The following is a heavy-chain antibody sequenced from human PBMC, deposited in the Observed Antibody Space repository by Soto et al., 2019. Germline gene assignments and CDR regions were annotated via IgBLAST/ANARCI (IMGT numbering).Heavy chain of an antibody. CDR2: ISGSGGST. J-gene: IGHJ3*02. V-gene: IGHV3-23*01. CDR1: GFTFSSYA. D-gene: IGHD5-18*01. CDR3: AKGFEGSWIQLWLPGAFDI. Sequence: EVQLLESGGGLVQPGGSLRLSCAASGFTFSSYAMSWVRQAPGKGLEWVSTISGSGGSTYYTDSVKGRFTISRDNSTNTLYLQRNSLRAEDTAVYYCAKGFEGSWIQLWLPGAFDIWGQGTMVTVSS.